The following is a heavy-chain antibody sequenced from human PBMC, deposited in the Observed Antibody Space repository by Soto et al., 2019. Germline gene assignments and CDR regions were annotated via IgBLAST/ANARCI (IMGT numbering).Heavy chain of an antibody. D-gene: IGHD5-18*01. V-gene: IGHV3-15*01. CDR3: TTGTWIQLWWADY. CDR1: GFTFSNAC. J-gene: IGHJ4*02. Sequence: EEHLVESGGGLGKPGGSLRLSCVASGFTFSNACMTWVRQAPGKGLEWVGHIKPKTAGGTTDYAALVKGRFIISRDDSKNTLYLQMNSLKTEDTAVYYCTTGTWIQLWWADYWGQGTLVTVSS. CDR2: IKPKTAGGTT.